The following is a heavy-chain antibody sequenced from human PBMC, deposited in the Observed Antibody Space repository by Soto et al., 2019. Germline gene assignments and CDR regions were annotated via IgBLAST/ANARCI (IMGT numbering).Heavy chain of an antibody. V-gene: IGHV3-11*06. J-gene: IGHJ4*02. Sequence: QVQLVESGGGLVKPGGSLRLSCAASGFTFSDYYMTWVRQAPGKGLEWVSYIVIGSDYTNYADSVKGRFTISRDNAKNSLYLERNSLRVEDTAVYYCARLRASSWYLGGYLDYWGQGTLVTVSS. CDR1: GFTFSDYY. CDR2: IVIGSDYT. D-gene: IGHD6-13*01. CDR3: ARLRASSWYLGGYLDY.